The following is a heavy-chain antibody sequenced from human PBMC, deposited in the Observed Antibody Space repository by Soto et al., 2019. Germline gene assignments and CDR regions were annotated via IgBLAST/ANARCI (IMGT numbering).Heavy chain of an antibody. CDR3: ARETYSRSYYFDS. D-gene: IGHD6-6*01. J-gene: IGHJ4*02. CDR1: GFTFSSFE. V-gene: IGHV3-48*03. Sequence: GGSLRLSCAASGFTFSSFEMNWVRQAPGKGLEWVSKIGSSGSTIWYADSVKGRFTISRDNAKNSLYLQMNSLRGEDTAVYYCARETYSRSYYFDSWGQGTLVTVSS. CDR2: IGSSGSTI.